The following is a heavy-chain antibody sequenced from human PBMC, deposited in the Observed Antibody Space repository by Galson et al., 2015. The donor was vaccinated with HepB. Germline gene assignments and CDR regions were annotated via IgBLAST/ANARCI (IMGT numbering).Heavy chain of an antibody. V-gene: IGHV3-53*01. CDR2: IYSGGST. Sequence: SLRLSCAASGFTVSSSYMSWVRQAPGKGLEWVSVIYSGGSTYYADSVKGRFTISRDNSKNTLYLQINSLRAEDTAVYYCARTVVVVPAVIFYFDYWGQGTLVTVSS. J-gene: IGHJ4*02. CDR3: ARTVVVVPAVIFYFDY. D-gene: IGHD2-2*01. CDR1: GFTVSSSY.